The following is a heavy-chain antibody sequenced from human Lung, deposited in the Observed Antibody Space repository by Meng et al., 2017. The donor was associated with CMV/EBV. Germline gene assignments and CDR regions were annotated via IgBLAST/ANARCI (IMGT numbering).Heavy chain of an antibody. J-gene: IGHJ6*02. CDR3: AKDSRSSSWYLLAAYYYGSDV. V-gene: IGHV1-69*06. CDR2: IIPVVGTV. CDR1: GGTFSNYA. D-gene: IGHD6-13*01. Sequence: SXXVSXKASGGTFSNYAITWVRQDPGQGLEWMGGIIPVVGTVHYAQRFQGRVTITADKFTSTVYMELSSLKSEDTAIYYCAKDSRSSSWYLLAAYYYGSDVXGQGXTVTVSS.